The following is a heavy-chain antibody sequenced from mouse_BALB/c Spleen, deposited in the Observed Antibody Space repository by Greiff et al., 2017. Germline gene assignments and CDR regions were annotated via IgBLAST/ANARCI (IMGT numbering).Heavy chain of an antibody. CDR2: ISYDGSN. Sequence: DVKLQESGPGLVKPSQSLSLTCSVTGYSITSGYYWNWIRQFPGNKLEWMGYISYDGSNNYNPSLKNRISITRDTSKNQFFLKLNSVTTEDTATYYCARGYYGGAMDYWGQGTSVTVSS. CDR3: ARGYYGGAMDY. J-gene: IGHJ4*01. D-gene: IGHD1-1*01. V-gene: IGHV3-6*02. CDR1: GYSITSGYY.